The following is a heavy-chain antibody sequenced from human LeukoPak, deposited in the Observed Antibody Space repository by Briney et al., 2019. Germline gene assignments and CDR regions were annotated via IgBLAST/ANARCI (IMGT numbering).Heavy chain of an antibody. Sequence: AETESLTCAVYGGSLRCYYWMYLRQPPGKGPEGLGEIEQRGGTNYNPSLKSRVTISVDTSRNQFSLRLNSVTAADTAVYYCATFRWGIGFEDWGPGTLVTVSS. V-gene: IGHV4-34*01. D-gene: IGHD3-16*01. CDR1: GGSLRCYY. CDR3: ATFRWGIGFED. J-gene: IGHJ4*02. CDR2: IEQRGGT.